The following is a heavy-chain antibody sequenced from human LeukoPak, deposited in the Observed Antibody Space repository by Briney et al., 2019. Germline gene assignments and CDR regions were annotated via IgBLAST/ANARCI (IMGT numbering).Heavy chain of an antibody. Sequence: GASVKVSCKASGYTFTSYGISWVRQAPGQGLEWMGWISAYNGNTNYAQKFQDRLTMTTDTSTATVYMELRSLRSDDTAVYYCARGVVGATGHYYGMDVWGQGTTVTVSS. CDR3: ARGVVGATGHYYGMDV. CDR1: GYTFTSYG. V-gene: IGHV1-18*01. J-gene: IGHJ6*02. D-gene: IGHD1-26*01. CDR2: ISAYNGNT.